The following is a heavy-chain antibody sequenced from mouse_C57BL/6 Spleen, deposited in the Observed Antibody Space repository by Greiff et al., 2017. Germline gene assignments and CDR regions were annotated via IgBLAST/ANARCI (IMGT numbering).Heavy chain of an antibody. Sequence: QVQLQQPGAELVRPGSSVKLSCKASGYTFPSYWLDWVKQRPGQGLEWIGNIYPSDSETHYNQKFKDKATLTVDKSSSTAYMQLSSLTSEDSAVYYCARRDYDYDGFAYWGQGTLVTVSA. J-gene: IGHJ3*01. CDR3: ARRDYDYDGFAY. D-gene: IGHD2-4*01. CDR1: GYTFPSYW. CDR2: IYPSDSET. V-gene: IGHV1-61*01.